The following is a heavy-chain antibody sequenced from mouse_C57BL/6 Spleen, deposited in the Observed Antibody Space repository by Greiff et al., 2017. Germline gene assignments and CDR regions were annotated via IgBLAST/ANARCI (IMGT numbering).Heavy chain of an antibody. Sequence: EVKLEESGGGLVKPGGSLKLSCAASGFTFSSYAMSWVRQTPEKRLEWVATISDGGSYTYYPDNVKGRFTISRDNAKNNLYLQMSHLKSEDTAMYYCARDRGLKYYFDYWGQGTTLTVSS. CDR2: ISDGGSYT. CDR1: GFTFSSYA. CDR3: ARDRGLKYYFDY. D-gene: IGHD1-3*01. V-gene: IGHV5-4*01. J-gene: IGHJ2*01.